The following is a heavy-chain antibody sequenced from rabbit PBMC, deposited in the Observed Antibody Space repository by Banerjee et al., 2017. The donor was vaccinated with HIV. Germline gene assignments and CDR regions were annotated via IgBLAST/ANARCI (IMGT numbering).Heavy chain of an antibody. J-gene: IGHJ4*01. Sequence: QEQLVESGGGLVQPEGSLTLACTVSGFSFSNNYYMCWVRQAPGKGLEWIGCIYSGSGDTTYYASWAIGRFTISKTSSTTVTLQMTSLTAADTATYFCARHSLATTRGGDLWGPGTLVTVS. CDR3: ARHSLATTRGGDL. V-gene: IGHV1S45*01. CDR2: IYSGSGDTT. CDR1: GFSFSNNYY. D-gene: IGHD4-1*01.